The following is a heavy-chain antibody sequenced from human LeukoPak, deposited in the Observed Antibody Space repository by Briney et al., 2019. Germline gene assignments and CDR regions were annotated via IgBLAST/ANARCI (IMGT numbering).Heavy chain of an antibody. J-gene: IGHJ4*02. V-gene: IGHV4-30-2*01. CDR2: IYHSGST. D-gene: IGHD3-22*01. CDR3: ARHVSGPSVMIVGHFDY. CDR1: GRSISSGGYS. Sequence: PSDTLSLTCAVSGRSISSGGYSWSWIRQPPGKGLEWIGYIYHSGSTYYNPSLKSRVTISVDRSKNQSSLKLSSVTAADTAVYYCARHVSGPSVMIVGHFDYWGQGTLVTVSA.